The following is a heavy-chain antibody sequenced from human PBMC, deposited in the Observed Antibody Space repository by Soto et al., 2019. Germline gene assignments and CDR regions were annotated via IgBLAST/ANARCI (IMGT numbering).Heavy chain of an antibody. J-gene: IGHJ6*02. V-gene: IGHV1-69*13. Sequence: GASVKVSCKASGGTFSSYAISWVRQAPGQGLEWMGGIIPIFGTANYAQKFQGRVTITADESTSTAYMELSSLSSEDTAVYYCARGLIVVVPAAPWGYYYYGMDVWGQGTTVTVSS. CDR3: ARGLIVVVPAAPWGYYYYGMDV. CDR1: GGTFSSYA. D-gene: IGHD2-2*01. CDR2: IIPIFGTA.